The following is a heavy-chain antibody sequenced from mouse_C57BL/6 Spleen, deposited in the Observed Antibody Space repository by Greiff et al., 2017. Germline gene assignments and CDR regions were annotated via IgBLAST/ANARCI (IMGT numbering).Heavy chain of an antibody. Sequence: EVKLMESGPGLVKPSQSLSLTCSVTGYSITSGYYWNWIRQFPGNKLEWMGYISYDGSNNYNPSLKNRISITRDTSKNQFFLKLNSVTTEDTATYYCAREGVVAKDCDYWGQGTTLTVSS. J-gene: IGHJ2*01. CDR3: AREGVVAKDCDY. V-gene: IGHV3-6*01. CDR1: GYSITSGYY. CDR2: ISYDGSN. D-gene: IGHD1-1*01.